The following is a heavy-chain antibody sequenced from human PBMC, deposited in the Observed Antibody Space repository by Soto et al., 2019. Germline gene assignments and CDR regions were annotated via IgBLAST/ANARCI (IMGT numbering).Heavy chain of an antibody. V-gene: IGHV1-69*12. Sequence: QVQLVQAGAEVKKPGSSVKVSCKASGGTFSSYAISWVRQAPGQGLEWMGGIIPIFGTANYAQKFQGRVTITADESTSTAYMERSSLRSEDTAVYYCARAPSRHYGDSPYYFDYWGQGTLVTVSS. J-gene: IGHJ4*02. CDR1: GGTFSSYA. CDR2: IIPIFGTA. CDR3: ARAPSRHYGDSPYYFDY. D-gene: IGHD4-17*01.